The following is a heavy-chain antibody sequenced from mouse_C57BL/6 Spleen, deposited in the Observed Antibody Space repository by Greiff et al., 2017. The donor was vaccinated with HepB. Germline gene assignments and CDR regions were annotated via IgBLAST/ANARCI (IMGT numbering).Heavy chain of an antibody. CDR1: GFNIKDDY. V-gene: IGHV14-4*01. CDR2: IDPENGDT. CDR3: TRGVVAPRSYFDY. J-gene: IGHJ2*01. Sequence: EVQVVESGAELVRPGASVKLSCTASGFNIKDDYMHWVKQRPEQGLEWIGWIDPENGDTEYASKFQGKATITADTSSNTAYLQLSSLTSEDTAVYYCTRGVVAPRSYFDYWGQGTTLTVSS. D-gene: IGHD1-1*01.